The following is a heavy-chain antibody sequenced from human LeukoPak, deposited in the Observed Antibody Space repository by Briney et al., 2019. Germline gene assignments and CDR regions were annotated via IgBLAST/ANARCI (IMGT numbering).Heavy chain of an antibody. D-gene: IGHD2-8*01. Sequence: SETLSLTCTVSGGSISSSSYYWGWIRQPPGKGLEWIGSIYYSGSTYYNPSLKSRVTISVDTSKNQFSLKLSSVTAADTAVYYCARDIKGVAYYYGMDVWGQGTTVTVSS. V-gene: IGHV4-39*07. CDR2: IYYSGST. CDR1: GGSISSSSYY. J-gene: IGHJ6*02. CDR3: ARDIKGVAYYYGMDV.